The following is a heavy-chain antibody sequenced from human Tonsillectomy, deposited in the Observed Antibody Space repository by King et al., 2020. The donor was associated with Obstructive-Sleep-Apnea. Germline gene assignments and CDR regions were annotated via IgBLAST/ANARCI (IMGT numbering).Heavy chain of an antibody. V-gene: IGHV4-30-4*01. J-gene: IGHJ4*02. CDR2: IYYSGST. D-gene: IGHD3-22*01. Sequence: VQLQESGPGLVKPSQTLSLTCTVSGDSINSGEDYWGWIRQPPGKGLEWIGYIYYSGSTYYSPSLKSRVTISVDTSKYQFSLRLTSVTAADTAVYYCARVHYYDTSGYYYYFDYWGQGTLVTVSS. CDR3: ARVHYYDTSGYYYYFDY. CDR1: GDSINSGEDY.